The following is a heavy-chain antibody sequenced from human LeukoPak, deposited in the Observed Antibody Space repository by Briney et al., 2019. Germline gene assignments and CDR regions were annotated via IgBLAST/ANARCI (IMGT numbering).Heavy chain of an antibody. CDR3: ARDISRTMDV. CDR1: GFTFSSRW. Sequence: GGSLRLSCVASGFTFSSRWMHWVRQAPGKGLVWVSIINTDGSTTRYADFVEGRFTISRDNVRNTLYLEMNSLRVEDTTVYFCARDISRTMDVWGQGTTVTV. CDR2: INTDGSTT. J-gene: IGHJ6*02. D-gene: IGHD2/OR15-2a*01. V-gene: IGHV3-74*01.